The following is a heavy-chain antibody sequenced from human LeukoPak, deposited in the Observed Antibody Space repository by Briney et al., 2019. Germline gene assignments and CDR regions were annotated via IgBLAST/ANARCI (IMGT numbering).Heavy chain of an antibody. D-gene: IGHD3-9*01. J-gene: IGHJ6*02. V-gene: IGHV3-20*04. CDR3: ARSIGLTGGGVDV. Sequence: PGGSLRLSCAASGFTFDDYGMSWVRQAPGKGLEWVSGINWNGGSTGYADSVKGRFTISRDNAKNSLYLQMNSLRAEDSAVYYCARSIGLTGGGVDVWGRGTTVTVSS. CDR2: INWNGGST. CDR1: GFTFDDYG.